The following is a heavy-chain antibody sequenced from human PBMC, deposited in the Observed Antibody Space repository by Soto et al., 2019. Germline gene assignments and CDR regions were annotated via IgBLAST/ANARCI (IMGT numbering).Heavy chain of an antibody. V-gene: IGHV1-69*12. CDR1: GGTFSSYA. CDR3: ARHAGIVANTATNYYYYGMDV. J-gene: IGHJ6*02. Sequence: QVQLVQSGAEVKKPGSSVKVSCKASGGTFSSYAISWVRQAPGQGLEWMGGIIPIFGTANYAQKFQGRVTITADESTSTAYMELSSLRSEDTAVYYCARHAGIVANTATNYYYYGMDVWGQGTTVTVSS. D-gene: IGHD5-12*01. CDR2: IIPIFGTA.